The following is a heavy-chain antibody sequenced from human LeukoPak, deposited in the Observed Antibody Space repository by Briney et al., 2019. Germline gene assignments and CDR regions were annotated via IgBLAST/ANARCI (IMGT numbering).Heavy chain of an antibody. J-gene: IGHJ4*02. D-gene: IGHD6-13*01. CDR2: ISGSGGST. CDR3: ANTGGYSSSWYYFDY. V-gene: IGHV3-23*01. Sequence: PGGSLRLSCAASGFTFSSYAMSWVRQAPGKGLEWVSAISGSGGSTYYADSVKGRFTISRDNSKNTLYLQMNSLRAEDTAVYYCANTGGYSSSWYYFDYWGQGTLVTVYS. CDR1: GFTFSSYA.